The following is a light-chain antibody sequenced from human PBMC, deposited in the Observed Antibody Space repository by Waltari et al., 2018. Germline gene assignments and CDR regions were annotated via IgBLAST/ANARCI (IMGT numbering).Light chain of an antibody. J-gene: IGLJ3*02. V-gene: IGLV2-11*01. CDR2: DVN. Sequence: QSALTQPRSVSGSPGQSVTLSRTGTSSDVGRFNYVSWHQQHPGKAPKLMIYDVNKRPSGVPDRFSGSKSGNTASLTISGLQAEDEADYYCCSYAGSYTLVFGGGTKLTVL. CDR1: SSDVGRFNY. CDR3: CSYAGSYTLV.